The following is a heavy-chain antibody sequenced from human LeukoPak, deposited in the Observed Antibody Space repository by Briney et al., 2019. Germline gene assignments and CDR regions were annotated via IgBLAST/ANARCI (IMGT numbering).Heavy chain of an antibody. V-gene: IGHV3-23*01. CDR1: GFTFSSYG. J-gene: IGHJ4*02. CDR2: ISGSGGST. D-gene: IGHD3-10*01. Sequence: QTGGSLRLSCAASGFTFSSYGMSWVRQAPGKGLEWVSAISGSGGSTYYADSVKGRFTISRDNAKNSLYLQMNSLRAEDTAVYYCAREGGTMVRGVIITEDYFDYWGQGTLVTVSS. CDR3: AREGGTMVRGVIITEDYFDY.